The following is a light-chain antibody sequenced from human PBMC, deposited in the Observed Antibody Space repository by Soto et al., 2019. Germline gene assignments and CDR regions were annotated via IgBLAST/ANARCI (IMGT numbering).Light chain of an antibody. V-gene: IGKV1-6*01. CDR2: SAS. Sequence: AIQMTQSPSSLSASVGDRVTITCRASQGIRNDLGWYQQKPGKAPKLLIYSASSLQSGVPSRFSGSGSRTDFTLTISSLQPEDFATYYCLQDYNYPMWTFGQGTKVEIK. CDR1: QGIRND. J-gene: IGKJ1*01. CDR3: LQDYNYPMWT.